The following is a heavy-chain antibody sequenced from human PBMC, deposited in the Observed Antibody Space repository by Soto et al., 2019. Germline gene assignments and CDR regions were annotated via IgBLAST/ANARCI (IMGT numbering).Heavy chain of an antibody. J-gene: IGHJ4*02. CDR3: ARCIAAAGPIDY. CDR2: IYHSGST. D-gene: IGHD6-13*01. V-gene: IGHV4-39*07. CDR1: GGSFSSSSYY. Sequence: PSETLSLTCTVSGGSFSSSSYYWGWIRQPPGKGLEWIGEIYHSGSTNYNPSLKSRVTISVDKSKNQFSLKLSSVTAADTAVYYCARCIAAAGPIDYWGQGTLVTVSS.